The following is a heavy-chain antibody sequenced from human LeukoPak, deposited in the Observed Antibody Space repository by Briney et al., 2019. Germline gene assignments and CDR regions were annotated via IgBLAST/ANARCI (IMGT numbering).Heavy chain of an antibody. V-gene: IGHV4-34*01. CDR3: ARELRWYCSGGSCYSGSGWFDP. J-gene: IGHJ5*02. D-gene: IGHD2-15*01. Sequence: SETLSLTCAVYGGSFSGYYWSWIRQPPGKGLEWIGEINHSGSTNYNPSLKSRVTISVDTSKNQFSLKLSSVTAADTAVYYCARELRWYCSGGSCYSGSGWFDPWGQGTLVTVSS. CDR1: GGSFSGYY. CDR2: INHSGST.